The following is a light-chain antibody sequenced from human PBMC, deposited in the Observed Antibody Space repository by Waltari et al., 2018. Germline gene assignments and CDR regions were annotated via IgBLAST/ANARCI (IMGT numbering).Light chain of an antibody. V-gene: IGLV2-23*01. CDR3: CSFAGGSSWV. CDR1: SSDIGI. J-gene: IGLJ3*02. CDR2: EGT. Sequence: QSDLTQPASVSGTPEKSITISCTGTSSDIGIVSWYQQHPGMAPKLMIYEGTKRPAGLSNRFSGSKSGNTASLTISGLQAEDDADYYCCSFAGGSSWVFGGGTKVTVL.